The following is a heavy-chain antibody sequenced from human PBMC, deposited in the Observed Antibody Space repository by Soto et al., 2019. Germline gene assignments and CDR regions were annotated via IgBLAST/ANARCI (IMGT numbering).Heavy chain of an antibody. J-gene: IGHJ4*02. CDR1: GFVTSSSD. D-gene: IGHD6-19*01. Sequence: STASGFVTSSSDVHWIRQAPGKGLEWLAVSSFDGTQQFYGYSVKGRFTVSRDNSNKTLYLEMKSLRTEDTAVYYCAKQLRGSGWYPLDYWGQGTPVTVSS. V-gene: IGHV3-33*03. CDR3: AKQLRGSGWYPLDY. CDR2: SSFDGTQQ.